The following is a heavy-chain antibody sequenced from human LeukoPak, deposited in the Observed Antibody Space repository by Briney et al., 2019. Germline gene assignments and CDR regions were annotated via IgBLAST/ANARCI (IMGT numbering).Heavy chain of an antibody. V-gene: IGHV3-74*01. J-gene: IGHJ4*02. CDR2: INYDGSSI. CDR1: GFTFSGYW. Sequence: GGSLRLSCAASGFTFSGYWMHWVRQAPGKGLVWVSRINYDGSSIFYADSVKGRFTISRDNAKNSLYLQMNSLRAEDTAVYYCARDPGRGTRFGELPWYFDYWGQGTLVTVSS. CDR3: ARDPGRGTRFGELPWYFDY. D-gene: IGHD3-10*01.